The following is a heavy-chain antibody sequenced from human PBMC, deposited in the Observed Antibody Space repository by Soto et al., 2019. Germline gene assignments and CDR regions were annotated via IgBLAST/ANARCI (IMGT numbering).Heavy chain of an antibody. CDR1: GLTFSNAW. D-gene: IGHD1-7*01. Sequence: PGGSLRLSCAASGLTFSNAWMSWVRQAPGKGLEWVGRIKSKTDGGTTDYAAPVKGRFTISRDDSKNTLYLQMNSLKTEDTAVYYCMGYNWNYPSIDYWGQGTLVTVSS. J-gene: IGHJ4*02. V-gene: IGHV3-15*01. CDR2: IKSKTDGGTT. CDR3: MGYNWNYPSIDY.